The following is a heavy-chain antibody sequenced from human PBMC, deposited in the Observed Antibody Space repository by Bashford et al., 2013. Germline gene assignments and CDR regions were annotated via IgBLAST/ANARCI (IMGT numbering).Heavy chain of an antibody. D-gene: IGHD2-15*01. J-gene: IGHJ3*02. CDR1: GYTFSDYY. CDR3: ARGGVGSFDI. V-gene: IGHV1-2*02. CDR2: INPNPNSGAT. Sequence: ASVKVSCKASGYTFSDYYLHWVRQAPGQGLEWMGWINPNPNSGATKYAEMFQGRVTMTRDTSISTAYMELSSLRSDDTAVYFCARGGVGSFDIWGQGTMVTVSS.